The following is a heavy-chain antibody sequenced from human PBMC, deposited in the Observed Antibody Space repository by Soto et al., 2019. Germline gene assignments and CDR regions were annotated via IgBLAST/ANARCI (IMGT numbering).Heavy chain of an antibody. J-gene: IGHJ6*02. CDR1: GYTFTSYA. CDR3: ARDLISPRSSTRRGPYYYYYGMDV. Sequence: ASVKVSCKASGYTFTSYAMHWVRQAPGQRLEWMGWINAGNGNTKYSQKFQGRVTITRDTSASTAYMELSSLRSEDTAVYYCARDLISPRSSTRRGPYYYYYGMDVWGQGTTVTVSS. V-gene: IGHV1-3*01. CDR2: INAGNGNT. D-gene: IGHD6-13*01.